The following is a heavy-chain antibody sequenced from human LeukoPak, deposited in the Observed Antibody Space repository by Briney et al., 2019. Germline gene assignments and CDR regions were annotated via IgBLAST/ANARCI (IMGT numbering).Heavy chain of an antibody. Sequence: ASVKVSCKASGYTFTSYGISWVRQAPGQGLEWMGCISAYNGNTNYAQKLQGRVTMTTDTSTSTAYMELRSLRSDDTAVYYCARDESHIVVVPAAIPRDYYYYGMDVWGQGTTVTVSS. J-gene: IGHJ6*02. D-gene: IGHD2-2*01. CDR3: ARDESHIVVVPAAIPRDYYYYGMDV. CDR1: GYTFTSYG. V-gene: IGHV1-18*01. CDR2: ISAYNGNT.